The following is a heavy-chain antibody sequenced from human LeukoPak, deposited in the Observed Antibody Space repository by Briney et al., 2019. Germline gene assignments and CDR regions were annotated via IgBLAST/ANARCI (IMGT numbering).Heavy chain of an antibody. CDR3: ARDGVLYYYGSGLGY. V-gene: IGHV1-24*01. CDR1: GYTLTDLS. Sequence: ASVKVSCKVSGYTLTDLSMHWVRQAPGKGLEWMGGFDPEDVETIYAQKFQGRVTMTEDTSTDTAYMELSSLRSKDTAVYYCARDGVLYYYGSGLGYWGQGTLVTVSS. J-gene: IGHJ4*02. CDR2: FDPEDVET. D-gene: IGHD3-10*01.